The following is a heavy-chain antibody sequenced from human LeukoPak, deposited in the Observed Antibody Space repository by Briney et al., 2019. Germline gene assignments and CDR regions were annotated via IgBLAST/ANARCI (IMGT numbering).Heavy chain of an antibody. V-gene: IGHV3-23*01. Sequence: GGTLRLSCAASGFTFSSYAMSWVRQAPGKGLEWVSAISGSGGSTYYADSVKGRFTISRDNSKNTLYLQMNSLRAEDTAVYYCAKVQAMAGTTLPHDYWGQGTLVTVSS. J-gene: IGHJ4*02. CDR3: AKVQAMAGTTLPHDY. CDR2: ISGSGGST. D-gene: IGHD1-1*01. CDR1: GFTFSSYA.